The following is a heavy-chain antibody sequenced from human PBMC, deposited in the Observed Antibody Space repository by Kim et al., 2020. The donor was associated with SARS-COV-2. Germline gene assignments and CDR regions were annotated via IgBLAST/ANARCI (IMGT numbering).Heavy chain of an antibody. J-gene: IGHJ6*02. CDR1: GFNLDDDA. CDR3: AKDLQTRSWQHDFFSASSPLQYNYYGLDV. Sequence: GGSLRLSCAASGFNLDDDAMHWVRQAPGKGLEWVSFITGDGSNTFYADSVKGRFTISRDNSKNSLYLQMNDLKTEDTGLYYCAKDLQTRSWQHDFFSASSPLQYNYYGLDVWGQGTTVTVSS. V-gene: IGHV3-43*02. CDR2: ITGDGSNT. D-gene: IGHD3-3*01.